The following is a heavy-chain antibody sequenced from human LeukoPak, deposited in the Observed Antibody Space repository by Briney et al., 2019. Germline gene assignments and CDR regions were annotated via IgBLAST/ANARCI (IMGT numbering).Heavy chain of an antibody. CDR3: ARGPTTVTSPHFDY. D-gene: IGHD4-17*01. V-gene: IGHV3-11*01. J-gene: IGHJ4*02. CDR1: GFTSTDYY. CDR2: ISRNGDTR. Sequence: PGGSLRLSCAASGFTSTDYYRTWIRQAPGKGLEWVSYISRNGDTRYYADSVKGRFTISRDNAKNSLYLQMNSLRADDTAVYYCARGPTTVTSPHFDYWGQGTLVTVSS.